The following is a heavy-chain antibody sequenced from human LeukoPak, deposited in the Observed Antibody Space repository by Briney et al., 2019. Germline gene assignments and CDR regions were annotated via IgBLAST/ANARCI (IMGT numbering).Heavy chain of an antibody. CDR3: ASLLSGSYSYFDY. CDR1: GGTLSSYA. D-gene: IGHD1-26*01. CDR2: IIPIFGTA. Sequence: ASVKVSCKASGGTLSSYAISWVRQAPGQGLEWMGGIIPIFGTANYAQKFQGRVTITADESTSTAYMELSSLRSEDTAVYYCASLLSGSYSYFDYWGQGTLVTVSS. J-gene: IGHJ4*02. V-gene: IGHV1-69*13.